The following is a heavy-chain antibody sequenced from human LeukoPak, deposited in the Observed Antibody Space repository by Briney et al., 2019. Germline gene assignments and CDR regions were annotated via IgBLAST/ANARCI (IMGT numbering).Heavy chain of an antibody. CDR3: ARDDYYDSSGYYPCAFDI. D-gene: IGHD3-22*01. Sequence: GGSLRLSCAASGFTVSSNYMSWVRQAPGKGLEWVSVIYSGGSTYYADSVKGRFTISRDNSKNTLYLQMNSLRAEDTAVYYCARDDYYDSSGYYPCAFDIWGQGTMVTVSS. CDR1: GFTVSSNY. V-gene: IGHV3-66*01. CDR2: IYSGGST. J-gene: IGHJ3*02.